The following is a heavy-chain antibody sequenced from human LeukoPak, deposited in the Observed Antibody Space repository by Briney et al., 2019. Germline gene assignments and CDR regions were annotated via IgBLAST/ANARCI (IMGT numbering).Heavy chain of an antibody. CDR2: ISAYNGNT. Sequence: ASVKVSCKASGYTFTSYGISWVRQAPGQGLEWMGWISAYNGNTNYAQKLQGRVTMTTDTSTSTAYMELRCLRSDDTAVYYCARVLLGYCSGGSCPYGYWGQGTLVTVSS. D-gene: IGHD2-15*01. V-gene: IGHV1-18*01. CDR1: GYTFTSYG. CDR3: ARVLLGYCSGGSCPYGY. J-gene: IGHJ4*02.